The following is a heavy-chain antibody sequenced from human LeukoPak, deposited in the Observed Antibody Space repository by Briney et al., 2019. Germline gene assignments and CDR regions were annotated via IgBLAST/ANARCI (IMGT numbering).Heavy chain of an antibody. CDR3: ARRVTMVRGVIKRWFDP. CDR1: GVSFSGYY. CDR2: INHSGST. D-gene: IGHD3-10*01. J-gene: IGHJ5*02. Sequence: SETLSLTCAVYGVSFSGYYWSWIRQPPGKGLERIGEINHSGSTNYNPSLKSRVTISVDTSKNQFSLKLSSVTAADTAVYYCARRVTMVRGVIKRWFDPWGQGTLVTVSS. V-gene: IGHV4-34*01.